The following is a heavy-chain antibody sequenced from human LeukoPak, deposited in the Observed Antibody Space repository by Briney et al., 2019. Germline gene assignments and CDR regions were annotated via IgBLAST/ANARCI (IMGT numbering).Heavy chain of an antibody. J-gene: IGHJ4*02. D-gene: IGHD3-16*01. Sequence: GGSLRLSCAASGFTFSGFWMHWVRQAPGKGLVWVSRIDGDGGSTTYADSVKGRFTISRDNARNTLHLQMISLRAEGTAVYYCARTMTGGFFDFWGQGTLVTVSS. CDR2: IDGDGGST. CDR3: ARTMTGGFFDF. V-gene: IGHV3-74*03. CDR1: GFTFSGFW.